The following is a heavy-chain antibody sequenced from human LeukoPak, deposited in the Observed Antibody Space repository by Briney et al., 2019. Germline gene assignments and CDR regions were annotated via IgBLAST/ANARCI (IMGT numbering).Heavy chain of an antibody. V-gene: IGHV4-59*01. CDR3: ARDLAPVVPYSYWFDP. Sequence: PSETLSLTCTVSGGSISSYYWSWIRQPPGKGLEWIGYIYYSGSTNYNPSLKSRVTISVDTSKNQFSLKLSSVTAADTAVYYCARDLAPVVPYSYWFDPWGQGTLVTVSS. CDR1: GGSISSYY. CDR2: IYYSGST. J-gene: IGHJ5*02. D-gene: IGHD3-22*01.